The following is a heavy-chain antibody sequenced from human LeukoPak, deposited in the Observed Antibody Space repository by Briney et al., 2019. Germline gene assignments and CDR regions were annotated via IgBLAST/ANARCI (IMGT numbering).Heavy chain of an antibody. D-gene: IGHD4-23*01. CDR3: ARERNGPGNTLDY. Sequence: PGGSLRLSCAASGFTFSSYSMNWVRQAPGKGLEWVSSISSSSSYIYYADSVKGRFTISRDNAKNSLYLQMNSLRAEDTAVYYRARERNGPGNTLDYWGQGTLVTVSS. CDR2: ISSSSSYI. J-gene: IGHJ4*02. CDR1: GFTFSSYS. V-gene: IGHV3-21*01.